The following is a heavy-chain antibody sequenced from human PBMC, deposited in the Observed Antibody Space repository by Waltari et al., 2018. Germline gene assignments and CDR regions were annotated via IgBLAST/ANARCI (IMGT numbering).Heavy chain of an antibody. CDR3: TRYYTPSDGGWFDP. CDR1: GGSIISSAYH. CDR2: IHYSGTT. D-gene: IGHD3-10*01. V-gene: IGHV4-39*01. Sequence: QLQLQESGPGLVNPSETLSLTCSVSGGSIISSAYHWAWIRQPPGKGLEWIANIHYSGTTYHNPSLQSRVTVFVDTSKNQFALKLYSVTAADTAVYYCTRYYTPSDGGWFDPWGQGSLVTVSS. J-gene: IGHJ5*02.